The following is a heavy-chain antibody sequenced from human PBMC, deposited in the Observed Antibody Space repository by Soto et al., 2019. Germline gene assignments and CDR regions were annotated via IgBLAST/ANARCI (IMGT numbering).Heavy chain of an antibody. CDR2: ISDDSSYI. D-gene: IGHD3-16*01. CDR3: ATPYYFND. CDR1: GFIFSAYT. V-gene: IGHV3-21*06. Sequence: LRLSCAASGFIFSAYTMNWVRQAPGKGLEWLSSISDDSSYIDYADSLRGRFTVSRDNARNSLYLQIDSLGVEDTAAYYCATPYYFNDWGPGTLVTVSS. J-gene: IGHJ4*02.